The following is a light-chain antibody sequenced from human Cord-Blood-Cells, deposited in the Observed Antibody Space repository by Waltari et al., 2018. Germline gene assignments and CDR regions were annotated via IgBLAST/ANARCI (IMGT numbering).Light chain of an antibody. Sequence: EIVLTQSPGTLSFSPGERATLSCRASQSVSSSYLAWYQQKPGQAPRLLIYGASSRATGIPDRFSGSGCGTDFTLTISRLEPEDFAVYYCQQYGSSPHTFGQGTKLEIK. J-gene: IGKJ2*01. V-gene: IGKV3-20*01. CDR3: QQYGSSPHT. CDR1: QSVSSSY. CDR2: GAS.